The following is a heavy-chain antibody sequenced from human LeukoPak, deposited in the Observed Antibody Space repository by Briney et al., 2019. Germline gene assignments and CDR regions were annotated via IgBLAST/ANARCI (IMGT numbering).Heavy chain of an antibody. CDR1: GDSISSYY. D-gene: IGHD4-17*01. CDR3: AREGRQDYVYSDC. Sequence: TSETLSLTCTVSGDSISSYYWSWIRQPPGKGLEWMGYINYSGNTNYNPSLKSRVTISVDTSKNQFSLRLTSVTAADTAVYYCAREGRQDYVYSDCWGQGTLVTVSS. CDR2: INYSGNT. J-gene: IGHJ4*02. V-gene: IGHV4-59*01.